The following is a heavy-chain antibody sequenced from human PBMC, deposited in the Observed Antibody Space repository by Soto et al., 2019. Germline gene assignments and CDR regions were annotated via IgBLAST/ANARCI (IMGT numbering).Heavy chain of an antibody. CDR1: GYTFTNYD. CDR2: MTPKSDDT. J-gene: IGHJ3*02. CDR3: ARGLAVTRDAFDI. D-gene: IGHD4-4*01. Sequence: QVQLVQSGAEVKKPGASVKVSCKASGYTFTNYDVNWVRRAPGQGLEWVGWMTPKSDDTGYAQKFQGRVTLTRNTSISTAYMELSSLTSEDTAVYYCARGLAVTRDAFDIWGQGTMVTVSS. V-gene: IGHV1-8*01.